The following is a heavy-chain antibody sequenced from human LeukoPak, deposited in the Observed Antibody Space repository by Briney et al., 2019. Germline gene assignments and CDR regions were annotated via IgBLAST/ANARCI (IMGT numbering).Heavy chain of an antibody. CDR2: INHSGST. CDR3: ARDAPFRWFDP. V-gene: IGHV4-34*01. J-gene: IGHJ5*02. Sequence: SETVSLTCAVYGGSFSGYYWSWLRQPPGKGLEWIGEINHSGSTNYNPSLKSRVTISVDTSKNQFSLELSSVTAADTDVYYCARDAPFRWFDPWGQGTLVTVSS. CDR1: GGSFSGYY.